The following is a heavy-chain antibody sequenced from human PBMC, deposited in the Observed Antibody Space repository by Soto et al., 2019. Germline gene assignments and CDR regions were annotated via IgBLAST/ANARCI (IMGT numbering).Heavy chain of an antibody. Sequence: QVQLVQSGAEVKKPGASVKVSCKASGYTFTSYYMHWVRQAPGQGLEWMGIINPSGGRTSYAQKFQGRVTMTRDTSTSTVYMELSSLRSEDTAVYYCARTLTFWSGYYTGAFDIWGQGTMVTVSS. CDR3: ARTLTFWSGYYTGAFDI. J-gene: IGHJ3*02. CDR1: GYTFTSYY. CDR2: INPSGGRT. D-gene: IGHD3-3*01. V-gene: IGHV1-46*03.